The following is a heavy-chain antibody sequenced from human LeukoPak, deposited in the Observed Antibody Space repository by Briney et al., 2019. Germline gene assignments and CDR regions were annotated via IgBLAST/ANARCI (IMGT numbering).Heavy chain of an antibody. D-gene: IGHD2-8*01. CDR3: SRENGAFSPFGY. CDR1: GGSISNTNW. CDR2: ISLTGLT. Sequence: PSGTLSLTCGVSGGSISNTNWWSWVRQPPGQGLEWIGEISLTGLTNYNPSLESRVSVSLDKPKNQLSLNLTSVTAADTAVYYCSRENGAFSPFGYWGQGTLVTVPS. V-gene: IGHV4-4*02. J-gene: IGHJ4*02.